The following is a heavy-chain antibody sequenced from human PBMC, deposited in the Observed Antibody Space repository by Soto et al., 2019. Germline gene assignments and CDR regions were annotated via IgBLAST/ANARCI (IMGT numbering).Heavy chain of an antibody. D-gene: IGHD5-12*01. V-gene: IGHV3-30-3*01. CDR2: ISYDGSNK. CDR1: GFTFSSYA. CDR3: ARVFAGIVAPTIDD. Sequence: GGSLRLSCAASGFTFSSYAMHWFRQAPGKGLEWVAVISYDGSNKYYADSVKGRFTISRDNSKNTLYLQMNSLRAEDTAVYYWARVFAGIVAPTIDDWGKGSLVTVGS. J-gene: IGHJ4*02.